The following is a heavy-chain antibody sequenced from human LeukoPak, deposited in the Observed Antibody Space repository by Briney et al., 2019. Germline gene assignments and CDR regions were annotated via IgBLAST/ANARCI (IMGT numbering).Heavy chain of an antibody. CDR2: ISYDGSNK. CDR3: ASITMIVVDKGDDY. CDR1: GFTFSSYA. D-gene: IGHD3-22*01. J-gene: IGHJ4*02. Sequence: GGSLRLFCAASGFTFSSYAMHWVRQAPGKGREWVAVISYDGSNKYYADSVKGRFTISRDNSKNTLYLQMNSLRAEDTAVYYCASITMIVVDKGDDYWGQGTLVTVSS. V-gene: IGHV3-30*04.